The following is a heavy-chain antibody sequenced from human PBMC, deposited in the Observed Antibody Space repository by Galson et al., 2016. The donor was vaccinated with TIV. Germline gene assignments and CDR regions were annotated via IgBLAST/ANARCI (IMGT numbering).Heavy chain of an antibody. CDR3: ATIRGLHCGGCCYSEGYFDL. D-gene: IGHD2-21*02. CDR1: GSSFTNNW. CDR2: IYPGDSAT. Sequence: QSGAEVKKPGESLKISCKGSGSSFTNNWIGWVRQMPGKGLEWMGIIYPGDSATRYSPSFQGQVTISADKSISTAYLQWSSVKASDTAMYYCATIRGLHCGGCCYSEGYFDLWGRGGRVTVTS. V-gene: IGHV5-51*01. J-gene: IGHJ2*01.